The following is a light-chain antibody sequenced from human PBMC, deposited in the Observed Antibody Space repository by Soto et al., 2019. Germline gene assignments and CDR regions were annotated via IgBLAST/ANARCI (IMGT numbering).Light chain of an antibody. CDR1: QSISSW. CDR3: LQYNSYSLYT. V-gene: IGKV1-5*03. J-gene: IGKJ2*01. Sequence: DIQMTQSPSTLSASVGDRVTITCRASQSISSWLAWYQQKPGKAPNLLIYKASSLESGVPSRFSGSGTGREFTLTISSLQPDDFATYYCLQYNSYSLYTFGQGTKLEIK. CDR2: KAS.